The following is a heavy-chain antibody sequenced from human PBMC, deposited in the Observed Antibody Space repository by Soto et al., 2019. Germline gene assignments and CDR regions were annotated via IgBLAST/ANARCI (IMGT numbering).Heavy chain of an antibody. V-gene: IGHV3-23*01. J-gene: IGHJ4*02. D-gene: IGHD6-19*01. CDR1: GFSFSSYA. Sequence: PGGSLRLSCAASGFSFSSYAVSWVRQAPGKGLEWVSVFDGSVGHTYYTNSVKGRFTISNDNSKNTLYLQMNSLRAEDTAVYYCAKDRIAVAGRMYYFDYWGQGTLVTVSS. CDR2: FDGSVGHT. CDR3: AKDRIAVAGRMYYFDY.